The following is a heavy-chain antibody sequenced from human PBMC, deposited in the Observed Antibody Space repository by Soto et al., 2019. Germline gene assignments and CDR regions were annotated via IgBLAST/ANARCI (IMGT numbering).Heavy chain of an antibody. CDR1: GYIFTAYS. Sequence: QVQLVQSGAEVKKPGASVKVSCKASGYIFTAYSMHWVRQAPGQGLEWMGVVNPSGGSTNYAQKFQGRNTMTRDTATSTGYMDLSSLTSEDTAVYYCAREENCSDGICYSEYFQRWGQGTLVTVSS. CDR2: VNPSGGST. D-gene: IGHD2-15*01. J-gene: IGHJ1*01. V-gene: IGHV1-46*01. CDR3: AREENCSDGICYSEYFQR.